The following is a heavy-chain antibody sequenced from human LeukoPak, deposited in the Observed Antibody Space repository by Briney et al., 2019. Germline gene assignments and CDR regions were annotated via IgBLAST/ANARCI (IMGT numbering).Heavy chain of an antibody. Sequence: GGSLRLSCAASGFTFSSYAMSWVRQAPGKGLEWVANIKQDGSEKYYVDSVKGRFTISRDNAKNSLYLQMNSLRAEDTAVYYCARAIPLYYYDSSGDYWGQGTLVTVSS. CDR3: ARAIPLYYYDSSGDY. J-gene: IGHJ4*02. CDR2: IKQDGSEK. CDR1: GFTFSSYA. D-gene: IGHD3-22*01. V-gene: IGHV3-7*01.